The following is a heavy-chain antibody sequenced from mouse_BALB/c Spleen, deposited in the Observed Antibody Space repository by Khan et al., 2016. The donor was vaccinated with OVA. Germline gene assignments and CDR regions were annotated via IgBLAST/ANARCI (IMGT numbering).Heavy chain of an antibody. CDR3: ARRHYGSSY. D-gene: IGHD1-1*01. J-gene: IGHJ2*01. CDR2: INPGSGGT. V-gene: IGHV1-54*01. Sequence: QVQLQQSGAELVRPGTSVKVSCKASGYAFTNYLIEWVKQRPGQGLEWIGVINPGSGGTDYNEKFKGKATLTADKSSSTAYTLLSSLTSDDSAVYFLARRHYGSSYWGQGTTLTVSS. CDR1: GYAFTNYL.